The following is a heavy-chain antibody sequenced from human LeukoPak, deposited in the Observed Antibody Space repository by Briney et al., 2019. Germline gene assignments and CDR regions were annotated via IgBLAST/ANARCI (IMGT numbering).Heavy chain of an antibody. D-gene: IGHD3-22*01. CDR2: IYYSGST. V-gene: IGHV4-59*12. CDR1: GGSISSYY. J-gene: IGHJ4*02. CDR3: ARNYDSSGYTTFAY. Sequence: PSETLSLTCSVSGGSISSYYWSWIRQPPGKGLEWIGNIYYSGSTNYNPSLKSRVTISVDTSKNQFSLELSSVTAADTAVYYCARNYDSSGYTTFAYWGQGTLVTDSS.